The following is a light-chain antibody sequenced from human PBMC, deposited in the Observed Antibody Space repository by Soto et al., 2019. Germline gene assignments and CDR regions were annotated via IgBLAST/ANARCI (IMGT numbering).Light chain of an antibody. CDR1: QSIRIN. V-gene: IGKV1-39*01. CDR3: KQSYSTPYT. CDR2: AAS. Sequence: DIQMTQSPSSLSASVGDKFTITCRASQSIRINLNWYQQKAGKAPKLLIYAASSLQSGVPSRFSGSGSGTDFTLTISSLQAEDFATYYCKQSYSTPYTFGQGTKLEIK. J-gene: IGKJ2*01.